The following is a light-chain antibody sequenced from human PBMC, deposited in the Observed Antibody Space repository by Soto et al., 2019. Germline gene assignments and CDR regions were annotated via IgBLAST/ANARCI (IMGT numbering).Light chain of an antibody. CDR1: QSIRNY. Sequence: DIQMTQSPSSLSASVGDRVTITCRASQSIRNYLNWYQQRPGKAPNLLIYGASNLQSGVPSRFSGSGSETDFTLTISNLQPEDFATYYCQQSFTAIFTFGPGTKVDIK. CDR3: QQSFTAIFT. J-gene: IGKJ3*01. V-gene: IGKV1-39*01. CDR2: GAS.